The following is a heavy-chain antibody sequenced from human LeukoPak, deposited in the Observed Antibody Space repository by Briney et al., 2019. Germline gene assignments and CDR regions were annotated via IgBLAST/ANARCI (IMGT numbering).Heavy chain of an antibody. Sequence: SVKVSCKASGGTFSSYAISWVRQAPGQGLEWMGGIIPIFGTANYAQKFQGRVTITADESTSTAYMELSSLRSEDTAVYYCASERTVTPWYFDYWGQGTLVTVTS. CDR1: GGTFSSYA. D-gene: IGHD4-17*01. J-gene: IGHJ4*02. V-gene: IGHV1-69*13. CDR3: ASERTVTPWYFDY. CDR2: IIPIFGTA.